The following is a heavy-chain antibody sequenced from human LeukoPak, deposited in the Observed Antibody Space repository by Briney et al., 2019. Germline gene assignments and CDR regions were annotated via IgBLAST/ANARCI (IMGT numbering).Heavy chain of an antibody. D-gene: IGHD3-22*01. CDR3: AKDRYYYDSSTYLENAFDI. Sequence: PGGSLRLSCAASGFTVSSNYMSWVRQAPGKGLEWVSVIYSGGSTYYADSVKGRFTISRDNSKNTLYLQMNSLRAEDTAVYYCAKDRYYYDSSTYLENAFDIWGQGTMVTVSS. CDR2: IYSGGST. CDR1: GFTVSSNY. V-gene: IGHV3-53*01. J-gene: IGHJ3*02.